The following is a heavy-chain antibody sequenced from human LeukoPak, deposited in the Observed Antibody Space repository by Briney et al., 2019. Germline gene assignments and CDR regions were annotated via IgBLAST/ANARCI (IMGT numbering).Heavy chain of an antibody. CDR1: GYSISSGYY. CDR2: IYHSGST. D-gene: IGHD3-3*01. V-gene: IGHV4-38-2*01. CDR3: ARILVDALDY. J-gene: IGHJ4*02. Sequence: SETLSLNCAVSGYSISSGYYWGWIRQPPGKGLEWTGSIYHSGSTYYNPSLKSRVTISVDTSKNQFSLKLSSVTAADTAVYYCARILVDALDYWGQGTLVTVSS.